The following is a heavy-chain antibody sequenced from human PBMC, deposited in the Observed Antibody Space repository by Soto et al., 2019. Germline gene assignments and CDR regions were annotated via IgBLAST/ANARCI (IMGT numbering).Heavy chain of an antibody. CDR2: ISFYNGHT. V-gene: IGHV1-18*01. Sequence: QVQLVQSGGEVKKPGASVKVSCKASGDTVTKYGISWVRQAPGQGLEWLGWISFYNGHTNYALKFQDRITFTTDTPRSTASMELRSLTSDDTAVDYCASATSIAVAGKETWGQGTLVTVSS. D-gene: IGHD6-19*01. CDR3: ASATSIAVAGKET. CDR1: GDTVTKYG. J-gene: IGHJ4*02.